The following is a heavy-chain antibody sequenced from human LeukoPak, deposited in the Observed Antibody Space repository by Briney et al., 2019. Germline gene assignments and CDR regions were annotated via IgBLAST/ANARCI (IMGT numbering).Heavy chain of an antibody. J-gene: IGHJ5*02. D-gene: IGHD5-18*01. CDR2: INPSSGGT. CDR1: GYTFTGYY. V-gene: IGHV1-2*02. CDR3: ARVPGLWEFDP. Sequence: ASVKVSCKASGYTFTGYYMHWVRQAPGQGLEWMGWINPSSGGTNYAQKFQGRVTMTRDTSISTAYMELSRLRSDDTAVYYCARVPGLWEFDPWGQGTLVTVSS.